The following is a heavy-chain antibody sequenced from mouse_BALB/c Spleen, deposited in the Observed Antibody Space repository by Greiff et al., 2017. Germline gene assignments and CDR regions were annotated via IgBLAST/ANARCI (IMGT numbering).Heavy chain of an antibody. J-gene: IGHJ3*01. D-gene: IGHD2-14*01. CDR3: ARDQGAYDGSFAY. Sequence: VKLMESGPGLVAPSQSLSITCTVSGFSLTSYGVHWVRQPPGKGLEWLGVIWAGGSTNYNSALMSRLSISKDNSKSQVFLKMNSLQTDDTAMYYCARDQGAYDGSFAYWGQGTLVTVSA. V-gene: IGHV2-9*02. CDR2: IWAGGST. CDR1: GFSLTSYG.